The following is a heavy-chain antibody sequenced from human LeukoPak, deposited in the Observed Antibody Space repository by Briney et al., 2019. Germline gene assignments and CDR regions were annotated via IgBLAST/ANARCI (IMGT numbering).Heavy chain of an antibody. D-gene: IGHD5-24*01. V-gene: IGHV1-46*01. J-gene: IGHJ6*02. CDR1: GYTFTSYY. CDR2: INPSGGST. CDR3: ARDQRWLQFEGYYYYGMDV. Sequence: ASVKVSCKASGYTFTSYYMHWVRQAPGQGLEWMGIINPSGGSTSYAQKFQGRVTMTRDTSTSTVYMELSSLRSEDTAVYYCARDQRWLQFEGYYYYGMDVWGQGTTVTVSS.